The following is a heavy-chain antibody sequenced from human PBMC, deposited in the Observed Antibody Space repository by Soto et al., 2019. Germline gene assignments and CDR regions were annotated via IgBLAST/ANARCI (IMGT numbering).Heavy chain of an antibody. J-gene: IGHJ4*02. CDR1: GGSISSGGYS. V-gene: IGHV4-30-2*01. CDR2: IYHSGST. CDR3: ARGGGYRYDY. Sequence: SETLSLTCAVSGGSISSGGYSWSWIRQPPGKGLEWIGYIYHSGSTYYNPSLKSRVTISVDRSKNQFSLKLSSVTAADRAVYYCARGGGYRYDYWGQETLVTVSS. D-gene: IGHD3-16*02.